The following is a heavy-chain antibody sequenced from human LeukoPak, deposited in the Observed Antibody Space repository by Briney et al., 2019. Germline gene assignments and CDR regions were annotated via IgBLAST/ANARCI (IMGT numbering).Heavy chain of an antibody. CDR2: IFDSGYS. CDR3: AKTNTPDNWFDP. J-gene: IGHJ5*02. Sequence: TSETLSLTCTVSGGSISSGTSSWSWIRQHPGKGLEWLGYIFDSGYSYYNPSLKSRLSMSVDTSKNRFSLTLNSVTAADTAIYYCAKTNTPDNWFDPWGQGTLVTVSS. V-gene: IGHV4-31*03. CDR1: GGSISSGTSS.